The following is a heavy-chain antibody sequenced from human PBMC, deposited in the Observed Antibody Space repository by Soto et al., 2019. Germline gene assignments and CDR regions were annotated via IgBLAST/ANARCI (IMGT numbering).Heavy chain of an antibody. J-gene: IGHJ4*02. CDR2: VRSKANSYAT. V-gene: IGHV3-73*01. CDR3: TRRGDTAMANFDY. D-gene: IGHD5-18*01. Sequence: GSLRLSCAASGFTFSGSAVHWVRQASGRGLEWVGRVRSKANSYATAHAASVKGRFTISRDDSKNTAYLQMNSLKTEDTAVYYCTRRGDTAMANFDYWGQGIVVTVSS. CDR1: GFTFSGSA.